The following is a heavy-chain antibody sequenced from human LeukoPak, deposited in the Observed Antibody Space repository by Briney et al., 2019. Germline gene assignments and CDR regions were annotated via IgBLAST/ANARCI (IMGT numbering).Heavy chain of an antibody. CDR1: GGSISSGSYY. CDR3: ARAETYYYGSGSSNWFDP. CDR2: IYTSGST. V-gene: IGHV4-61*02. D-gene: IGHD3-10*01. Sequence: SRTLSLTCTVSGGSISSGSYYWSWIRQPAGKGLEWIGRIYTSGSTNYNPSLKSRVTISVDTSQNQFSLKLSFVTAADTAVYYCARAETYYYGSGSSNWFDPWGQGTLVTVSS. J-gene: IGHJ5*02.